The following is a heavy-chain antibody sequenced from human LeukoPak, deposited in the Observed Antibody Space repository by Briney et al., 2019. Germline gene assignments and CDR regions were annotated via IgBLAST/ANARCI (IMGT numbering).Heavy chain of an antibody. CDR3: ARGTPIAAAGYLDF. V-gene: IGHV3-48*01. CDR1: GFTFSSYS. Sequence: GGSLRLSCAASGFTFSSYSMNWVRQAPGKGLEWVSYISSSSSTIYYADSVKGRFTISRDNAKNSLHLQMKSLRAQDTAVYYCARGTPIAAAGYLDFWGQGTGVTVSS. CDR2: ISSSSSTI. J-gene: IGHJ4*02. D-gene: IGHD6-13*01.